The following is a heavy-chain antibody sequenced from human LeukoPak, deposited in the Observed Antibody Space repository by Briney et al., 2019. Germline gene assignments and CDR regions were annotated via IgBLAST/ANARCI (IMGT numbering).Heavy chain of an antibody. Sequence: PSETLSLTCTVSGGSISSYYWSWIRQPPGKGLEWIGEINHSGSTNYNPSLKSRVTISVDTSKNQFSLKLSSVTAADTAVYYCARDLAVAGTTGYWGQGTLVTVSS. J-gene: IGHJ4*02. CDR3: ARDLAVAGTTGY. CDR1: GGSISSYY. D-gene: IGHD6-19*01. CDR2: INHSGST. V-gene: IGHV4-34*01.